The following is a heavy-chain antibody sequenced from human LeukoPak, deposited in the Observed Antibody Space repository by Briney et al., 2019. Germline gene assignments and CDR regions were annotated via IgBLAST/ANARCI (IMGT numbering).Heavy chain of an antibody. J-gene: IGHJ3*02. V-gene: IGHV4-59*12. D-gene: IGHD7-27*01. CDR1: GGSISSYY. CDR2: IYYSGST. Sequence: PSETLSLTCTVSGGSISSYYWSWIRQPPGKGLEWIGYIYYSGSTNYNPSLKSRVTISVDTSKNQFSLKLSSVTAADTAVYYCARDANWGFDAFDIWGQGTMVTVSS. CDR3: ARDANWGFDAFDI.